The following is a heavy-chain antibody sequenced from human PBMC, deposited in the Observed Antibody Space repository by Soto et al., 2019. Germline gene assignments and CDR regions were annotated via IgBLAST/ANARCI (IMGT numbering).Heavy chain of an antibody. CDR2: IYYSGST. CDR1: GGSISTGGYY. CDR3: ARGLSVTLFDN. V-gene: IGHV4-31*03. Sequence: QVQLQESGPGLVKPSQTLCLTCTVSGGSISTGGYYWTWIRPHPGKGLEWIGYIYYSGSTYSNPSLKSRVTISVDTSKNQFSLKLSSVTAADTAVYYCARGLSVTLFDNWGQGTLVTVSS. J-gene: IGHJ4*02. D-gene: IGHD4-17*01.